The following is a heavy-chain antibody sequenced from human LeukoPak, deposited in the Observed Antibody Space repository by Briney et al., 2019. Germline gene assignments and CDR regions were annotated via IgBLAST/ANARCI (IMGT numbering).Heavy chain of an antibody. D-gene: IGHD3-22*01. J-gene: IGHJ4*02. V-gene: IGHV4-4*02. CDR1: GGSISINDW. CDR2: IHQSGST. CDR3: RRRNYYDSTGYWDS. Sequence: PSETLSLTCAVSGGSISINDWWAWVRQPPGEGLEWIGEIHQSGSTSYNPSLKSRVTMSVDKSKSQFSLKLSSVTAADTAVYYCRRRNYYDSTGYWDSWGQGTLVTVSS.